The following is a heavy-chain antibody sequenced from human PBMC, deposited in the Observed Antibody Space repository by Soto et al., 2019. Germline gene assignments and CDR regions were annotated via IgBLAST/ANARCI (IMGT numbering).Heavy chain of an antibody. D-gene: IGHD6-6*01. V-gene: IGHV4-59*01. CDR1: GGSINNYY. CDR3: ARVVPFRSPFKYNSLSGYYYVLDV. J-gene: IGHJ6*02. CDR2: IYYSGST. Sequence: SETLSLTCTVSGGSINNYYWNWIRQPPGKGLEWIGYIYYSGSTNYNPSLKSRVTISVDTSKNQFSLKLSSVTAADTAVYYCARVVPFRSPFKYNSLSGYYYVLDVWGQGTTVTVSS.